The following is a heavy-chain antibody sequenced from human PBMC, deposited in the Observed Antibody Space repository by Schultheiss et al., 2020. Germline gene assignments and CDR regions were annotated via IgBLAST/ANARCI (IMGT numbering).Heavy chain of an antibody. CDR3: ARHGRQQLVEFGY. CDR1: AGSISSGTYY. V-gene: IGHV4-30-4*08. Sequence: SETLSLTCTVSAGSISSGTYYWSWIRQHPGKGLEWIGYVYYSGSTYYNPSLRSRVTISVDTSKNQFSLKLSSVTAADTAVYYCARHGRQQLVEFGYWGQGTLVTVSS. CDR2: VYYSGST. D-gene: IGHD6-13*01. J-gene: IGHJ4*02.